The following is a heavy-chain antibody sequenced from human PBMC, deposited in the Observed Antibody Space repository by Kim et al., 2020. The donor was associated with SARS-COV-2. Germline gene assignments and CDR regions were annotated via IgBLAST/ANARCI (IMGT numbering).Heavy chain of an antibody. Sequence: VKGRFTISRDNSKNTLYLQMNSLRAEDTAVYYCASPALRYFDWSLWGMDYWGQGTLVTVSS. V-gene: IGHV3-30*07. J-gene: IGHJ4*02. CDR3: ASPALRYFDWSLWGMDY. D-gene: IGHD3-9*01.